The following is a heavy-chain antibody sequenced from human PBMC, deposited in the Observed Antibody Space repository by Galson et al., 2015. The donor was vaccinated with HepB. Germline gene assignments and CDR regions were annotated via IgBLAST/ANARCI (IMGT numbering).Heavy chain of an antibody. Sequence: SLRLSCAASGFTFSTYAMNWVRQAPGKGLEWVSSISGNTGTTYYGNSVKGRFTISRDNSKNTLCLQVISLRAEDTAVYYCAKDTSSWYPRTFDSWGQGTLVTVSS. D-gene: IGHD6-13*01. CDR3: AKDTSSWYPRTFDS. CDR1: GFTFSTYA. CDR2: ISGNTGTT. V-gene: IGHV3-23*01. J-gene: IGHJ4*02.